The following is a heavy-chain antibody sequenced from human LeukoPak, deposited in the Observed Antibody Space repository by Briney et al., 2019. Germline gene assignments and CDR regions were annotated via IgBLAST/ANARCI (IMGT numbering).Heavy chain of an antibody. CDR1: GFAFYSYA. D-gene: IGHD6-13*01. CDR3: AEVAWWQQPVDYYYMDV. Sequence: GGSLRLSCAASGFAFYSYAMNWVRQTPGKGLEWVSTFSGSGGSIYYADSVKGRFTISRDNSKNSLYLQMNSLRAEDTALYYCAEVAWWQQPVDYYYMDVWGKGTTVTVSS. V-gene: IGHV3-23*01. CDR2: FSGSGGSI. J-gene: IGHJ6*03.